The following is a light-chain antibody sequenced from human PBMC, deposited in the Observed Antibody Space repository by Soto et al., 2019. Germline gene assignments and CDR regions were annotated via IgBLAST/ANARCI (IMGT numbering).Light chain of an antibody. J-gene: IGKJ5*01. Sequence: EIVLTQSPGTLSLSPGERATLSCRASQSVSSSYLAWYQQKPGQSPRLLMYDASSRATGIPDRFSGSGSGTDFTLTISTLEPEDFAVYYCQQYGSSPTFGQGTRLEIK. CDR2: DAS. V-gene: IGKV3-20*01. CDR1: QSVSSSY. CDR3: QQYGSSPT.